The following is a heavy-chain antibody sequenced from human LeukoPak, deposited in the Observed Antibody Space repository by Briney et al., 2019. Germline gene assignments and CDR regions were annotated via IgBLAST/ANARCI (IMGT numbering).Heavy chain of an antibody. CDR1: GFTFGDYA. D-gene: IGHD3-22*01. V-gene: IGHV3-49*04. Sequence: AGGSLRLSCTTSGFTFGDYAMSWVRQAPGKGLEWVSFIRRKAHGGTTEYAASVKGRFSSSRDDSKSIAYLQMNSLKTEDTAVYFCTRVTYYYDNSGYFHFDSWGQGSLVTVS. CDR2: IRRKAHGGTT. J-gene: IGHJ4*02. CDR3: TRVTYYYDNSGYFHFDS.